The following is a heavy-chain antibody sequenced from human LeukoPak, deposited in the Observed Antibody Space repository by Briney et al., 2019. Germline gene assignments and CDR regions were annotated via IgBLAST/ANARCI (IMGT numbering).Heavy chain of an antibody. D-gene: IGHD2-15*01. CDR1: GFTFSSYA. J-gene: IGHJ4*02. CDR3: AKRLWSSGDDYFDY. Sequence: PGGSLRLSCAASGFTFSSYAINWVRQAPGKGLEWVSVISGSGGSTYYADSVKGRFIISRDNSKNTLYLQMNSLRAEDTAVYYCAKRLWSSGDDYFDYWGQGTLVTVSS. CDR2: ISGSGGST. V-gene: IGHV3-23*01.